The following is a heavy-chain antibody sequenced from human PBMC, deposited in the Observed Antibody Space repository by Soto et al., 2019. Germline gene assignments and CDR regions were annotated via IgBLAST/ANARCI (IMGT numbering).Heavy chain of an antibody. CDR2: INSNSGGT. CDR1: GYTFTGYY. D-gene: IGHD1-1*01. CDR3: ARDTTDAFDI. Sequence: GASVKVSCKASGYTFTGYYMHWVRQAPGQGLEWMGWINSNSGGTNFAQKFQGRVTMNRDTSISTAYMELRRLRSGDTAVYYCARDTTDAFDIWGQGTMVTVSS. J-gene: IGHJ3*02. V-gene: IGHV1-2*02.